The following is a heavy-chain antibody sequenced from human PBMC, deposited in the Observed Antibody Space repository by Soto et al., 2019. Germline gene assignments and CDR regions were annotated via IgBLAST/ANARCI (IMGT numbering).Heavy chain of an antibody. CDR3: ARHSVDGLVPFDY. Sequence: SETLSLTCTVSGGSISSSSYYWGWIRQPPGKGLEWIGSIYYSGSTYYNPSLKSRVTISVDTSKNQFSLKLSSVTAADTAVYYCARHSVDGLVPFDYWGQGTLVTVSS. D-gene: IGHD2-2*01. CDR2: IYYSGST. J-gene: IGHJ4*02. CDR1: GGSISSSSYY. V-gene: IGHV4-39*01.